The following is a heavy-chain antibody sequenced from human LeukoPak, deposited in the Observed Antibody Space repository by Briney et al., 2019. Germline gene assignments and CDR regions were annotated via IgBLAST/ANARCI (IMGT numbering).Heavy chain of an antibody. V-gene: IGHV4-39*07. CDR2: IYHSGST. D-gene: IGHD1-26*01. CDR1: GGSISSSNYY. Sequence: SETLSLTCTVSGGSISSSNYYWGWIRQPPGKGLEWIGSIYHSGSTYYNPSLRSRVTISVDTSKNQFSLKLSSVTAADTAVYYCARDGVGATYWFDPWGQGTLVTVSS. CDR3: ARDGVGATYWFDP. J-gene: IGHJ5*02.